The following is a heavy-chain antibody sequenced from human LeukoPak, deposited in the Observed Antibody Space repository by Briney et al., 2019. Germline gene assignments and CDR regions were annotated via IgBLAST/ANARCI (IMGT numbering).Heavy chain of an antibody. J-gene: IGHJ4*02. CDR2: ISYDGNNK. CDR3: ARPEFSSGYYYFDY. Sequence: VRSLRLSCAASGLAFSSYAIDCVCQAPGEGLEWVVVISYDGNNKYSADSGKGRLTISRDNSKNTLYLQRNSLRAEDTAVYYCARPEFSSGYYYFDYWGQGTLVTVSP. D-gene: IGHD3-22*01. CDR1: GLAFSSYA. V-gene: IGHV3-30*16.